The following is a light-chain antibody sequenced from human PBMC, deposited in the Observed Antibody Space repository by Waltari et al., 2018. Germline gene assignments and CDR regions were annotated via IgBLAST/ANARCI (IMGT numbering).Light chain of an antibody. CDR2: NAS. Sequence: EIVLTQSPATLSLSPGERATLSCRASENVNIYVAWYQQKPGQSPRLLIENASNRATGIPDRFSGSGSGTDFTLTISSLEPEDTAVYYCQHRFSWPPVIFGQGTRVEIK. CDR1: ENVNIY. J-gene: IGKJ5*01. CDR3: QHRFSWPPVI. V-gene: IGKV3-11*01.